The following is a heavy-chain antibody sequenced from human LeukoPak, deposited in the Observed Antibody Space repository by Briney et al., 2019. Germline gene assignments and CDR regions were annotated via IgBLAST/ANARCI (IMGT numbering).Heavy chain of an antibody. V-gene: IGHV3-15*04. CDR1: GFTFSNAW. J-gene: IGHJ4*02. CDR3: TRYSNHNDFDY. CDR2: IESKTDGGAT. D-gene: IGHD4-11*01. Sequence: GGSLRLSCAASGFTFSNAWMSWVRQAPGKRLEWVGRIESKTDGGATDYAAPVKGRFTISRDDSKNTLYLQMNSLKTEDTAVYYCTRYSNHNDFDYWGQGTLVTVSS.